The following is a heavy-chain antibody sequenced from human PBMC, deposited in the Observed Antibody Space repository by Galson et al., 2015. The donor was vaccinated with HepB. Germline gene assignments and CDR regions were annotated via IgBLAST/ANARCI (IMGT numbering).Heavy chain of an antibody. CDR3: ARSSGWHMYYYYYGMDV. CDR1: GFTFSNYG. CDR2: IHYDGSNK. Sequence: SLRLSCAASGFTFSNYGMHWVRQAPGKGLEWVAFIHYDGSNKYYADSVKGRFTISRDNAKNSLYLQMNSLRAEDTAVYYCARSSGWHMYYYYYGMDVWGQGTTVTVSS. V-gene: IGHV3-33*08. D-gene: IGHD6-19*01. J-gene: IGHJ6*02.